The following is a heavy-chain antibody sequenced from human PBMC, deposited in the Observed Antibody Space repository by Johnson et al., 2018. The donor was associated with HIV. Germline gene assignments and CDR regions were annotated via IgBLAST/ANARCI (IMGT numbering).Heavy chain of an antibody. CDR1: GFTVSSNY. J-gene: IGHJ3*02. D-gene: IGHD6-13*01. Sequence: MHLVESGGGLVQPGGSLRLSCAASGFTVSSNYMSWVRQAPGKGLEWVANIKQDGSEKYYVDSVKGRFTISRDNAKNSLYLQMNSLTADDTAVYYCARDQAYSSSWEGVFDIWGQGTRVIVSS. V-gene: IGHV3-7*01. CDR3: ARDQAYSSSWEGVFDI. CDR2: IKQDGSEK.